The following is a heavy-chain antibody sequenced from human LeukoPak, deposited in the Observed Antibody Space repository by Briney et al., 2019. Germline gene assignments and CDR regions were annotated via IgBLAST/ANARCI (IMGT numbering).Heavy chain of an antibody. V-gene: IGHV1-2*02. Sequence: ASVKVSFKASGYTFSDYYMHWVRQAPGQGLEWMGWLYAKSGDTHYEQKFQGRVTLTRDTSISTAYMELSSPTSDDTAVYYCARDPAEEVVGIDYWGQGTLVTVSS. CDR2: LYAKSGDT. D-gene: IGHD2-2*01. CDR3: ARDPAEEVVGIDY. CDR1: GYTFSDYY. J-gene: IGHJ4*02.